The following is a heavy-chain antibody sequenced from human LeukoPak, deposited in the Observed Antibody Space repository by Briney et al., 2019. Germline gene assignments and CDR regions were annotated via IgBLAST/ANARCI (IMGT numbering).Heavy chain of an antibody. CDR2: INSDGSST. J-gene: IGHJ5*02. CDR3: ARQEGHQSISYYDFWSGYLNENWFDP. D-gene: IGHD3-3*01. V-gene: IGHV3-74*01. CDR1: GFTFSSYW. Sequence: QPGGSLRLSCAASGFTFSSYWMHWVRHAPGKGLVWVSRINSDGSSTNYADSVKGRFTISRENAKNTLYLQINSLRAEDTAVYYCARQEGHQSISYYDFWSGYLNENWFDPWGQGTLVTVSS.